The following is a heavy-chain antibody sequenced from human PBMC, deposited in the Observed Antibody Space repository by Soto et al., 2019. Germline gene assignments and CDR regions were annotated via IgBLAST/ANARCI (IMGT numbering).Heavy chain of an antibody. Sequence: ASVKVSCKASGYTFINYGIGWVRQAPGQGLEWMGWISANNGNTKYVQNFQDRVNITTDASTSTAYMELNSLRSEDTAVYYCARGAHTYGYVFDYWGQGTLVTVSS. V-gene: IGHV1-18*01. J-gene: IGHJ4*02. CDR2: ISANNGNT. CDR3: ARGAHTYGYVFDY. D-gene: IGHD5-18*01. CDR1: GYTFINYG.